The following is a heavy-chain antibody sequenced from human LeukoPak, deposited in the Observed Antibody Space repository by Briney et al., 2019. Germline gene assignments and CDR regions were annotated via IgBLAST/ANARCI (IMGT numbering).Heavy chain of an antibody. Sequence: PGRSLRLSCAASGFTFSSYGMHWVRQAPGKGLEWVAVIWYDGSNKYYADSGKGRLNISRDNSKNTLYLQMNSLRAEDTAVYYCARDRGSSGWYADYWGQGTLVTVSS. CDR3: ARDRGSSGWYADY. D-gene: IGHD6-19*01. J-gene: IGHJ4*02. CDR1: GFTFSSYG. CDR2: IWYDGSNK. V-gene: IGHV3-33*01.